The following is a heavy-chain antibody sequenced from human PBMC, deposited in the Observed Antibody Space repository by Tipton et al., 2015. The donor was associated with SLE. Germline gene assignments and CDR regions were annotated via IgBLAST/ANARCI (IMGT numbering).Heavy chain of an antibody. Sequence: LRLSCAVSDYSINNGYYWGWIRQPPGKGLEWIGSIYYSGSTYYNPSLKSRVTISVDTSKNQFSLKLSSVTAADTAVYYCARDPWLMLFFDYWGQGTLVTVSS. CDR3: ARDPWLMLFFDY. V-gene: IGHV4-38-2*02. D-gene: IGHD3-9*01. J-gene: IGHJ4*02. CDR2: IYYSGST. CDR1: DYSINNGYY.